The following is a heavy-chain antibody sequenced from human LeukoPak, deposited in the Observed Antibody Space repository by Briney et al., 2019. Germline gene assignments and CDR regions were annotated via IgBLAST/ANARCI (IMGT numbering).Heavy chain of an antibody. CDR3: AKDVEWFSYGMDV. Sequence: GGSLRLSCAASGFTFDDYAMHWVRQAPGKGLEWVSATSWNGGSLDYADSVKGRFTTSRDNAKNSLYLQMNSLRPEDTALYYCAKDVEWFSYGMDVWGQGTTVTVSS. CDR1: GFTFDDYA. V-gene: IGHV3-9*01. J-gene: IGHJ6*02. D-gene: IGHD3-9*01. CDR2: TSWNGGSL.